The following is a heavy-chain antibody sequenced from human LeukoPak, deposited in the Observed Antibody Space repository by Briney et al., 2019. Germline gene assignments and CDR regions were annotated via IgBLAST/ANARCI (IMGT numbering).Heavy chain of an antibody. Sequence: GESLKISCKGSGYSFTNYWIGWVRQMPGKGLEWMAFINPGDSDTRYSPSFQGQVTISADKSISTAYLQWSSLKASDTAMYYCARRASGVWGVFDIWGQGTMVTVSS. V-gene: IGHV5-51*01. CDR3: ARRASGVWGVFDI. CDR2: INPGDSDT. CDR1: GYSFTNYW. J-gene: IGHJ3*02. D-gene: IGHD3-10*01.